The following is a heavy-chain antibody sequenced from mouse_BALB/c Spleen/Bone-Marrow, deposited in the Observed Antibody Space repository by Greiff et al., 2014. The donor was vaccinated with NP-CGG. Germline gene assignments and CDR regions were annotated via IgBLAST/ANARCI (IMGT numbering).Heavy chain of an antibody. CDR1: GYTFTSYV. D-gene: IGHD2-10*02. V-gene: IGHV1-14*01. Sequence: EVQLQQSGPELVKPGASVKMSCKASGYTFTSYVMHWVKQKPGQGLEWIGYINPYNDGTKYNEKFKGKATLTSDKSSSTAYMELSRLTSEDSAVYYCARRVWYYAMDYWGQGTSVTVSS. J-gene: IGHJ4*01. CDR2: INPYNDGT. CDR3: ARRVWYYAMDY.